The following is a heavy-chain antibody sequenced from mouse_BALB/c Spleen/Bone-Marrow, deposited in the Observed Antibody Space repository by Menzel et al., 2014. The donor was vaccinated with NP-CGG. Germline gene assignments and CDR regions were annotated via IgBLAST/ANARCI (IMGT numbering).Heavy chain of an antibody. V-gene: IGHV5-9*03. CDR1: GFTFSSYT. CDR3: ARYMITTSYFDY. CDR2: ISSGGGNT. Sequence: EVQVVESGGGLVKPGGSLKLSCAASGFTFSSYTMSWVRQTPEKRLEWVATISSGGGNTYYPDSVKGRFTISRDNAKNNLYPQMSSLRSEDTALYYCARYMITTSYFDYWGQGTTLTVSS. J-gene: IGHJ2*01. D-gene: IGHD2-4*01.